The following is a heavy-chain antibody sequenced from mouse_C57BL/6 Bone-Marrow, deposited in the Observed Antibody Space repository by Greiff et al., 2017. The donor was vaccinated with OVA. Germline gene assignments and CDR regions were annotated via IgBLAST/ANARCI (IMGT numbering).Heavy chain of an antibody. Sequence: LVESGAELVKPGASVKLSCKASGYTFTSYWMQWVKQRPGQGLEWIGEIDPSDSYTNYNQKFKGKATLTVDTSSSTAYMQLSSLTSEDSAVYYCAREGDPYFDYWGQGTTLTVSS. V-gene: IGHV1-50*01. CDR3: AREGDPYFDY. CDR2: IDPSDSYT. CDR1: GYTFTSYW. J-gene: IGHJ2*01. D-gene: IGHD3-3*01.